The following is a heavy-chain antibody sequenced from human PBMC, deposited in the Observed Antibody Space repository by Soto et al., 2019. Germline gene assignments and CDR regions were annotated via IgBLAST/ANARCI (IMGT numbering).Heavy chain of an antibody. CDR3: AKDPRTMVRGVISYYYYGMDV. Sequence: GGSLRLSCAASGFTFSSYGMHWVRQAPGKGLEWVAVISYDGSNKYYADSVKGRFTISRDNSKNTLYLQMNSLRAEDTAVYYCAKDPRTMVRGVISYYYYGMDVWGQGTTVTVSS. CDR2: ISYDGSNK. J-gene: IGHJ6*02. V-gene: IGHV3-30*18. D-gene: IGHD3-10*01. CDR1: GFTFSSYG.